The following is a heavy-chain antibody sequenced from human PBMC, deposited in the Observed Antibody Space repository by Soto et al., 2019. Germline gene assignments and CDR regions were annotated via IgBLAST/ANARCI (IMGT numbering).Heavy chain of an antibody. J-gene: IGHJ4*02. V-gene: IGHV1-69*13. Sequence: SVKVSCKASGGTFSSYAISWVRQAPGQGLEWMGGIIPIFGTANYAQKFQGRVTITADESTSTAYMELSSLRSEDTAVYYCAIIPAYFYDSSGYSAGSYYFDYWGQGTLVTVSS. D-gene: IGHD3-22*01. CDR3: AIIPAYFYDSSGYSAGSYYFDY. CDR2: IIPIFGTA. CDR1: GGTFSSYA.